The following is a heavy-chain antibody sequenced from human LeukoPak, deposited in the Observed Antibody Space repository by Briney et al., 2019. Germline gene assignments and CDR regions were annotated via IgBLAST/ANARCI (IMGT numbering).Heavy chain of an antibody. CDR3: ARAEGYCSGGSGDGSWFDP. Sequence: GGSLRLSCAASGFTFSSYAMHWVRQAPGKGLEWVAVISYDGSNKYYADSVKGRFTISRDNSKNTLYLQMNSLRAEDTAVYYCARAEGYCSGGSGDGSWFDPWGQGTLVTVSS. V-gene: IGHV3-30*04. CDR2: ISYDGSNK. J-gene: IGHJ5*02. D-gene: IGHD2-15*01. CDR1: GFTFSSYA.